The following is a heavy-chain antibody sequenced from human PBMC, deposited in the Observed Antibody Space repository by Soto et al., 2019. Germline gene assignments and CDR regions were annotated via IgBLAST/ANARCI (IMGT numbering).Heavy chain of an antibody. CDR3: AKERYSGYYDY. J-gene: IGHJ4*02. CDR2: ISDSGSGS. CDR1: GFDFSEFV. V-gene: IGHV3-23*01. D-gene: IGHD3-22*01. Sequence: GGSLRLSWGASGFDFSEFVMIWVRQAPGKGLEWVSGISDSGSGSYYADSVNGRFTISRDNSKNTLYLQMNSLRAEDTAVYYCAKERYSGYYDYWGQGTLVTVSS.